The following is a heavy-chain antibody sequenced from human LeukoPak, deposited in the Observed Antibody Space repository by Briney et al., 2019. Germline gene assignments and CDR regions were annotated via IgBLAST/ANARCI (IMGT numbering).Heavy chain of an antibody. V-gene: IGHV3-33*01. CDR1: GFTFSSYG. D-gene: IGHD3-3*01. CDR3: ARGATYYDSNWFDP. J-gene: IGHJ5*02. Sequence: GGALRLSCAASGFTFSSYGMHWVREAPGKGVEWGAVIWCDVSNKYYADSVKGRFTISRDNSKNTLYLQMNSLRAEDKAVYYCARGATYYDSNWFDPWGQGTLVTLSS. CDR2: IWCDVSNK.